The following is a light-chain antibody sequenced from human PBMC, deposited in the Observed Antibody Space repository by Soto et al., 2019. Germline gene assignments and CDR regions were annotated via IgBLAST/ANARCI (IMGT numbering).Light chain of an antibody. Sequence: DIQMTQSPSALSASVGDRVTITCQASQDISDVLNWYQQQPGKAPKVLIYDASKLQTGVPSRFSGSGSGTDFTLKISRVEAEDVGVYYCMQGLQTPGTFGGGTKAAIK. CDR2: DAS. CDR1: QDISDV. J-gene: IGKJ4*01. V-gene: IGKV1-33*01. CDR3: MQGLQTPGT.